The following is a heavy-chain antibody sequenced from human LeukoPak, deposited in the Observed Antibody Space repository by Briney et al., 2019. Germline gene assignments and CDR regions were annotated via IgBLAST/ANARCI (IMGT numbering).Heavy chain of an antibody. CDR3: TRFWSGYYDSSGYYEY. CDR1: VDSITSSY. Sequence: SETLSLTCTVPVDSITSSYSSCIRHPPGKGLECIGYIYYSESTNCNPSLKSRVTISVDTSKNQFSLELSSVTAADTAEYYCTRFWSGYYDSSGYYEYWGQGTLVTVSS. CDR2: IYYSEST. V-gene: IGHV4-59*01. D-gene: IGHD3-22*01. J-gene: IGHJ4*02.